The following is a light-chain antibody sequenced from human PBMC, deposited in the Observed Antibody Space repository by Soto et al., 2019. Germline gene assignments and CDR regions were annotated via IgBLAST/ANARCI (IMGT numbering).Light chain of an antibody. CDR3: QRYDNRPLI. V-gene: IGKV3-15*01. CDR2: HTS. CDR1: QTISDN. Sequence: EIVMTHSPAILSVSPGEIVTLSCRSSQTISDNLAWYQQKPGLPPRLLIYHTSTRASGVPARFSGSGSGTDFSLTISSLQSEDFEVYYCQRYDNRPLIFGGGTKVDIK. J-gene: IGKJ4*01.